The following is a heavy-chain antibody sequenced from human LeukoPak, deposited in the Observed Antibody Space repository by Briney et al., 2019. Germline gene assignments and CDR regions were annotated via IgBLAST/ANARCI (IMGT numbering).Heavy chain of an antibody. V-gene: IGHV4-34*01. CDR1: GGSFSGYY. Sequence: PSETLSLTCAVYGGSFSGYYWSWIRQPPGKGLEWIGEINHSGSTNYNPSLKSRVTISVDTSKNQFSLKLSSVTAADTAVYYCARGYRPMVRGVILNYYYYYMDVWGKGTTVTVSS. D-gene: IGHD3-10*01. CDR2: INHSGST. CDR3: ARGYRPMVRGVILNYYYYYMDV. J-gene: IGHJ6*03.